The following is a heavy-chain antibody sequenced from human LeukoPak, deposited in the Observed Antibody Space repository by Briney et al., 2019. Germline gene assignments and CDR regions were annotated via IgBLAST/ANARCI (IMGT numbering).Heavy chain of an antibody. D-gene: IGHD5-12*01. V-gene: IGHV1-8*01. CDR2: MNPNSGNT. CDR1: GYTFTSYD. CDR3: ATERGYSGYDPQPFDY. J-gene: IGHJ4*02. Sequence: GASVKVSCKASGYTFTSYDINWVRQATGQGLEWMGWMNPNSGNTGYAQKFQGRVTMTRNTSISTAYMELSSLRSEDTAVYYCATERGYSGYDPQPFDYWGQGTLVTVSS.